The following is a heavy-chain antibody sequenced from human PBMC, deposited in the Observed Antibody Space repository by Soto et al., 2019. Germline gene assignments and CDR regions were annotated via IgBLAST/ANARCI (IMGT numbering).Heavy chain of an antibody. Sequence: AASVKVSCKTSGYMFTIYVMQWVRQAPGQRLEWMGWINAGNGNTKYSQKFQGRVTITRDTSASTVYMELSSLRSEDTAVYYCAREHTSSWYWFDPWGQGTLVTVSS. D-gene: IGHD6-13*01. CDR3: AREHTSSWYWFDP. V-gene: IGHV1-3*01. J-gene: IGHJ5*02. CDR2: INAGNGNT. CDR1: GYMFTIYV.